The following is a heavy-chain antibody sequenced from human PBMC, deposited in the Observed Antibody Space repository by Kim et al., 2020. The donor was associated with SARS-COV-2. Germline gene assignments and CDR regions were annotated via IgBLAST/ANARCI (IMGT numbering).Heavy chain of an antibody. CDR2: IYTSGST. CDR1: GGSISSGSYY. V-gene: IGHV4-61*02. J-gene: IGHJ6*02. Sequence: SETLSLTCTVSGGSISSGSYYWSWIRQPAGKGLEWIGRIYTSGSTNYNPSLKSRVTISVDTSKNQFSLKLSSVTAADTAVYYCARVSAVKYNSSSWPGGYGDYSGISRGYGMDVWGQGTTVTVSS. D-gene: IGHD6-13*01. CDR3: ARVSAVKYNSSSWPGGYGDYSGISRGYGMDV.